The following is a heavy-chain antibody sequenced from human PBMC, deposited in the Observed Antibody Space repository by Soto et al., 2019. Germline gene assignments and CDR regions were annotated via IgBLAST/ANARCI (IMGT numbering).Heavy chain of an antibody. CDR2: MDPNSGNT. CDR3: ARGLQYGDYSRWFVP. CDR1: GYTFTSYD. D-gene: IGHD4-17*01. J-gene: IGHJ5*02. Sequence: QVQLVQSGAEVKKPGASVKVSCKASGYTFTSYDINWVRQATGQGFEYLGWMDPNSGNTGHVKKFQGRVTMTRDTDMSSAYVELRSLRCEDTAVYYCARGLQYGDYSRWFVPWGPGTLVTVSS. V-gene: IGHV1-8*01.